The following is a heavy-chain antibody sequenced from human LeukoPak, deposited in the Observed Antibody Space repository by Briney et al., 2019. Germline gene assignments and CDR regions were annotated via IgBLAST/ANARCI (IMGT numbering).Heavy chain of an antibody. D-gene: IGHD2-2*01. J-gene: IGHJ3*02. V-gene: IGHV1-2*02. CDR1: GYTFTGYY. CDR3: ASEGHCSSTSCPGGNWEIYAFDI. CDR2: INPNSGGT. Sequence: GASVKVSCKASGYTFTGYYMHWVRQAPGQGLEWMGWINPNSGGTNYAQKFQGRVTMTRDTSISTAYMELSRLRSDDTAVYYCASEGHCSSTSCPGGNWEIYAFDIWGPGTMVTVSS.